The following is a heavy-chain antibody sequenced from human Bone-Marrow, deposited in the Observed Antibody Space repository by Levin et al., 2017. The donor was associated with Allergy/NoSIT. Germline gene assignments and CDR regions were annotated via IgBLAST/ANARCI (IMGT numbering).Heavy chain of an antibody. V-gene: IGHV3-53*01. J-gene: IGHJ4*02. D-gene: IGHD3-9*01. CDR1: GFTVSSNY. CDR3: ARHNRDYDILTGYSDY. CDR2: IYSGGST. Sequence: GESLKISCAASGFTVSSNYMSWVRQAPGKGLEWVSVIYSGGSTYYADSVKGRFTISRDNSKNTLYLQMNSLRAEDTAVYYCARHNRDYDILTGYSDYWGQGTLVTVSS.